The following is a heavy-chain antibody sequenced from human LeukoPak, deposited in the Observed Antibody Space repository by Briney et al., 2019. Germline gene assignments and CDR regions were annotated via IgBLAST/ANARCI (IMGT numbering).Heavy chain of an antibody. CDR1: GFTFSSYW. CDR3: ARGMGFDDIFDY. CDR2: IKQDGSEK. D-gene: IGHD3-9*01. J-gene: IGHJ4*02. Sequence: GGSLRLSCAVSGFTFSSYWMSWVRQAPGKGLEWVANIKQDGSEKYYVDSVKGRFTISRDNAKNSLYLQMNSLRAEDTAVYYCARGMGFDDIFDYWGQGTLVTVSS. V-gene: IGHV3-7*03.